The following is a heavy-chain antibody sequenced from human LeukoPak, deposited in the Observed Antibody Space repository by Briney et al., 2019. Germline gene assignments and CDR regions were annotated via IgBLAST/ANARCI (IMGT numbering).Heavy chain of an antibody. Sequence: PSETLSLTCTVSGGYISSTSYYWGWIRQAPGKGLEWLASIYYSGATYYNPSLKSRLTVSGDTSNNRFSLELTSVTAADTAVYYCARQGLQQLLPGSNFWGQGTLVTVSS. V-gene: IGHV4-39*01. J-gene: IGHJ4*02. CDR3: ARQGLQQLLPGSNF. D-gene: IGHD6-13*01. CDR2: IYYSGAT. CDR1: GGYISSTSYY.